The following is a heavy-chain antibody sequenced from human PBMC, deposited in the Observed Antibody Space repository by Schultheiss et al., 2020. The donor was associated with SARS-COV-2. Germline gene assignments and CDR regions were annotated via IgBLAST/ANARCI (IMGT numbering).Heavy chain of an antibody. V-gene: IGHV3-21*01. D-gene: IGHD6-19*01. CDR1: GFSVSGSY. CDR2: ISSSSSYI. CDR3: ARGSIAVAGDY. J-gene: IGHJ4*02. Sequence: GGSLRLSCVASGFSVSGSYMSWVRQAPGKGLEWVSSISSSSSYIYYADSVKGRFTSSRDNAKNSLYLQMNSLRAEDTAVYYCARGSIAVAGDYWGQGTLVTVSS.